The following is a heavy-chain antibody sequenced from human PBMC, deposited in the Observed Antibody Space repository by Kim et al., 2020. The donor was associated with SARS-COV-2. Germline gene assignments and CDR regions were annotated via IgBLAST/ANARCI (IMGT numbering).Heavy chain of an antibody. CDR1: GYNFADYA. D-gene: IGHD5-12*01. Sequence: ASVNVSCKASGYNFADYAINWLRQAPGQGPEWMGWIDINTGNPMYAQGFTGRFVFSLDTSVNTTYLHISSLKVEDSAIYYCARDARRWLQEIWFDPWGQG. CDR3: ARDARRWLQEIWFDP. J-gene: IGHJ5*02. V-gene: IGHV7-4-1*02. CDR2: IDINTGNP.